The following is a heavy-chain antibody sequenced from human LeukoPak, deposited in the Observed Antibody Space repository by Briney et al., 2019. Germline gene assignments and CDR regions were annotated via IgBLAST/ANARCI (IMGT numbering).Heavy chain of an antibody. Sequence: AGGSLRLSCAASGFTFDDYGMNWVRHAPGKGLEWVSGIQWNGGIFGYAESVKGRFTIYRDNARNSLYLRMTGLRAEDTALYYCARGPKLGYCANGLCSQYFQDWGQGTLVTVSS. D-gene: IGHD2-8*01. V-gene: IGHV3-20*04. J-gene: IGHJ1*01. CDR2: IQWNGGIF. CDR1: GFTFDDYG. CDR3: ARGPKLGYCANGLCSQYFQD.